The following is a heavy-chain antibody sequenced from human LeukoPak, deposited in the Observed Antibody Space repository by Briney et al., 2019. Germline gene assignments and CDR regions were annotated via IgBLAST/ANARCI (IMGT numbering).Heavy chain of an antibody. J-gene: IGHJ4*02. V-gene: IGHV3-30*02. Sequence: GGSLRLSCAASGFTFSSYGMHWVRQAPGKGLEWVAFIRYDGSNKYYADPVKGRFTISRDSSKNTLYLQMNSLRAEDTAVYYCAKGPYYYDSSGPTTSFDYWGQGTLVTVSS. CDR3: AKGPYYYDSSGPTTSFDY. D-gene: IGHD3-22*01. CDR1: GFTFSSYG. CDR2: IRYDGSNK.